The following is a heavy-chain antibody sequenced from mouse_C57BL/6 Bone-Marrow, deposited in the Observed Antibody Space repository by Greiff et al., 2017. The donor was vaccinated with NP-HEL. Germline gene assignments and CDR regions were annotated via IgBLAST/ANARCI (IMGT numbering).Heavy chain of an antibody. J-gene: IGHJ2*01. CDR2: IYPGDGDT. CDR1: GYAFSSSW. V-gene: IGHV1-82*01. Sequence: LLESGPELVKPGASVKISCKASGYAFSSSWMNWVKQRPGKGLEWIGRIYPGDGDTNYNGKFKGKATLTADKSSSTAYMQLSSLTSEDSAVYFCARRGYFDYWGQGTTLTVSS. CDR3: ARRGYFDY.